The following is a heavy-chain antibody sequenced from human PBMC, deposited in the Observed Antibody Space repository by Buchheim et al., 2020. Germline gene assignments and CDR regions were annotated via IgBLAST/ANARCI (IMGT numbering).Heavy chain of an antibody. CDR3: AREAYDSSGYYKDLDY. D-gene: IGHD3-22*01. Sequence: EVQLVESGGGLVQPGGSLRLSCAASGFTFSSYWMSWVRQAPGKGLEWVANIKQDGSEKYYVDSVKGRFTISRDNAKNSPYLQMNSLRAEDTAVYYCAREAYDSSGYYKDLDYWGQRTL. CDR2: IKQDGSEK. V-gene: IGHV3-7*01. J-gene: IGHJ4*02. CDR1: GFTFSSYW.